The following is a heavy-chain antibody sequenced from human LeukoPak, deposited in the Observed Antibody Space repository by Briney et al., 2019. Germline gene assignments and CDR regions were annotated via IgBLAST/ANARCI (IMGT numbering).Heavy chain of an antibody. D-gene: IGHD2-15*01. J-gene: IGHJ3*02. CDR2: ICHSGST. CDR1: GGSISSSNW. Sequence: SETLSLTCAVSGGSISSSNWWSWVRQPPGKGLEWIGEICHSGSTNYNPSLKSRVTISVDKSKNQFSLKLSSVTAADTAVYYCARDAPLYCSGGSCYKYDAFDIWGQGTMVTVSS. V-gene: IGHV4-4*02. CDR3: ARDAPLYCSGGSCYKYDAFDI.